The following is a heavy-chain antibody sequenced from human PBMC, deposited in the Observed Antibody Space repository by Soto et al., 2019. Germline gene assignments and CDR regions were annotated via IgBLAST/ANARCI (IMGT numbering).Heavy chain of an antibody. CDR1: GDSITSSYYY. CDR2: IYYSGST. D-gene: IGHD3-3*01. J-gene: IGHJ4*02. V-gene: IGHV4-39*01. CDR3: ARRRSGWGDY. Sequence: QLQLQESGPGLVKPSETLSLTCTVSGDSITSSYYYWACIRQPPGEGLEWVGSIYYSGSTYYNPSRKSRVTISEDTSKNPFSPRLSSVTAADTAVYYCARRRSGWGDYWGQGALVTVSS.